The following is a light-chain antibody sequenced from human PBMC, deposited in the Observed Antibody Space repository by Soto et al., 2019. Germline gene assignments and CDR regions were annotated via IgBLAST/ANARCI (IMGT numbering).Light chain of an antibody. Sequence: EIVLTQSPATLSLSPGERATLSCRASQSVSSYLVWYQQKPGQVPRLLIYDASNRATGIPARFGGSGSGTDFTLTISSLEPEDSAVYSCQQRRDWPSTFGGGTKVEIK. CDR3: QQRRDWPST. CDR2: DAS. V-gene: IGKV3-11*01. J-gene: IGKJ4*01. CDR1: QSVSSY.